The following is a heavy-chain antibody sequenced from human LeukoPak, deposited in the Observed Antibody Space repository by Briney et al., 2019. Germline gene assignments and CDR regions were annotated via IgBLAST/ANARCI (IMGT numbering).Heavy chain of an antibody. CDR3: ARVKIVVVTTPGGGYTDA. CDR2: IDSRGTT. CDR1: GDVVGSATHY. Sequence: SETLSLTCKVSGDVVGSATHYWGWIRQSPGKELEWIGSIDSRGTTYYNSSLKSRVTISVDTSKNQFSLQLTSLAAADTAVYHCARVKIVVVTTPGGGYTDAWGKGTTVTVSS. D-gene: IGHD3-22*01. V-gene: IGHV4-39*07. J-gene: IGHJ6*03.